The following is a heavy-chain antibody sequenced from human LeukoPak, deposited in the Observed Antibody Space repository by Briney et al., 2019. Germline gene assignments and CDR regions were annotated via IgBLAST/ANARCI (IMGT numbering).Heavy chain of an antibody. V-gene: IGHV4-59*02. CDR3: ARGLYGSGSYYNVDFDY. Sequence: PSETLSLTCSVSGGSVSSYYWSWIRQPPGKGLEWIGYIYYSGSTNYNPSLKSRVTISVDTSKNQFSLKLSSVTAADTAVYYCARGLYGSGSYYNVDFDYWGQGTLVTVSS. J-gene: IGHJ4*02. CDR1: GGSVSSYY. D-gene: IGHD3-10*01. CDR2: IYYSGST.